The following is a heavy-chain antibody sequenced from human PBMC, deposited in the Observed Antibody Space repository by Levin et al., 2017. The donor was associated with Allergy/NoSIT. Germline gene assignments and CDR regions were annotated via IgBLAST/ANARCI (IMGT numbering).Heavy chain of an antibody. Sequence: SCAVSGGSISSGGYSWTWIRQPPGEDLEWIGYISHGESTYYNPSLKSRVTISLDRSKNQFSLKLSSVTAADTAVYYCARTLVDTNSLRAFDIWGQGTMVTVSS. D-gene: IGHD5-12*01. CDR3: ARTLVDTNSLRAFDI. CDR2: ISHGEST. CDR1: GGSISSGGYS. V-gene: IGHV4-30-2*01. J-gene: IGHJ3*02.